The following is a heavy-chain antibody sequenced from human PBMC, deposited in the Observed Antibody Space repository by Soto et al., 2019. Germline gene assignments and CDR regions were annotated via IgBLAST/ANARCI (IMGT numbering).Heavy chain of an antibody. CDR1: GGSISSSSYY. V-gene: IGHV4-39*01. Sequence: PSETLSLTCTVSGGSISSSSYYWGWIRQPPGKGLEWIGSIYYSGSTYYNPSLKSRVTISVDTSKNQFSLKLSSVTAADTAVYYCARESWGDYGDFYYYYGMDVWGQGTTVIVS. CDR2: IYYSGST. CDR3: ARESWGDYGDFYYYYGMDV. J-gene: IGHJ6*02. D-gene: IGHD4-17*01.